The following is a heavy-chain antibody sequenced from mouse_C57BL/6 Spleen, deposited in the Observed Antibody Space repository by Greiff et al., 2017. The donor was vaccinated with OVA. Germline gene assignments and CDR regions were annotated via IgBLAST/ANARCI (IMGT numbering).Heavy chain of an antibody. V-gene: IGHV5-9-1*02. J-gene: IGHJ2*01. CDR2: IGSGGDYI. CDR1: GFTFSSYA. Sequence: EVMLVESGEGLVKPGGSLKLSCAASGFTFSSYAMSWVRQTPEKRLEWVAYIGSGGDYIYYADTVKGRFTISRDNARNTLYLQMSSLKSEDTAMYYCTRDQLGFYFDYWGQGTTLTVSS. CDR3: TRDQLGFYFDY. D-gene: IGHD4-1*02.